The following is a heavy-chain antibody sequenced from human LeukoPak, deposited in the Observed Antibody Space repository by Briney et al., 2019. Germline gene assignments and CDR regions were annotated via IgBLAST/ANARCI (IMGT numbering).Heavy chain of an antibody. CDR2: IYPSDSDT. Sequence: GESLKISCKGSGYSFTSYWIGWVRQMPGKGLEWIGIIYPSDSDTTYSPSFQGQVTISADKSLSTAYLQWSSLKASDTAMFYCARIGYSYGYFDFWGQGTLVTVSS. CDR1: GYSFTSYW. J-gene: IGHJ4*02. CDR3: ARIGYSYGYFDF. V-gene: IGHV5-51*01. D-gene: IGHD5-18*01.